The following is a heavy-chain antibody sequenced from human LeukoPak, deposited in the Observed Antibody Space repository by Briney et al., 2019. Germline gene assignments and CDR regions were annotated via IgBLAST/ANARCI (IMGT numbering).Heavy chain of an antibody. CDR1: GFSFSLYG. CDR2: ISPSSTYT. V-gene: IGHV3-21*01. CDR3: ARVAYTYVFDF. D-gene: IGHD3-16*01. Sequence: GGSLRVSCAASGFSFSLYGMNWVRQAPGKGLEWVASISPSSTYTFYGDAVKGRFTISRDDTTNSVHLQMNSLGPEDTAVYYCARVAYTYVFDFWGQGTLLTVSS. J-gene: IGHJ4*02.